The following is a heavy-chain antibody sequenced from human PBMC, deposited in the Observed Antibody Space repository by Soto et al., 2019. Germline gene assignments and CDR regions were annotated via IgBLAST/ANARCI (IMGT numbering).Heavy chain of an antibody. J-gene: IGHJ5*02. V-gene: IGHV2-26*01. D-gene: IGHD6-6*01. CDR2: IFSNDDK. Sequence: QATLKESGPVLVKPTETLTLTCTVSGFSLSNAKVGVSWIRQPPGKALEWLAHIFSNDDKSYSTSLKRRLSILKDTSKSQVVLTMTNVDPVDTGTYYCARIAARRGWFDPWGQGTLVTVSS. CDR1: GFSLSNAKVG. CDR3: ARIAARRGWFDP.